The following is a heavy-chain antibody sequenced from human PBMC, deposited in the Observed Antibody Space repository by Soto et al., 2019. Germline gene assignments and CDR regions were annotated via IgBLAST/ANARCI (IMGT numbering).Heavy chain of an antibody. CDR3: TKLWGYYFES. D-gene: IGHD3-22*01. V-gene: IGHV3-53*01. CDR2: IFTRGTA. CDR1: GLSVNDNY. J-gene: IGHJ4*02. Sequence: GGSLRLSCTASGLSVNDNYMAWVRQAPGKSPEWVAVIFTRGTAHYADSVTGRFTFSRDNSKRTLNLQLNNLRAEDTAVYYCTKLWGYYFESWGQGTLVTVSS.